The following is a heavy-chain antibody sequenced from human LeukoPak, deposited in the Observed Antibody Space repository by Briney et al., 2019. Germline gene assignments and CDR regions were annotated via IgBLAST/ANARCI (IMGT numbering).Heavy chain of an antibody. J-gene: IGHJ4*02. CDR2: IKSDGST. CDR3: AKDLIRWFGEGDYFDY. D-gene: IGHD3-10*01. V-gene: IGHV3-74*01. Sequence: PGGSLRLSCAASGFTFSSYWMHWVRQTPGKGLVWVSRIKSDGSTIYADSVKGRFTISRDNSKNTLYLQMNSLRAEDTAVYYCAKDLIRWFGEGDYFDYWGQGTLVTVSS. CDR1: GFTFSSYW.